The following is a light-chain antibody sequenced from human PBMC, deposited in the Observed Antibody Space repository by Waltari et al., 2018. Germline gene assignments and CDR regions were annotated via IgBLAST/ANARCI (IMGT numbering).Light chain of an antibody. V-gene: IGKV3-20*01. CDR1: QSVSSSY. CDR3: QQYGSSPRT. Sequence: DIVLTQSPGTLSLSPGERATLSCRASQSVSSSYLAWYQQKPGQAPRLLIYGASSRATGIPDRFSGSGSGTDFTFTISRLEPEDFAVYYCQQYGSSPRTFGQGTKVEIK. CDR2: GAS. J-gene: IGKJ1*01.